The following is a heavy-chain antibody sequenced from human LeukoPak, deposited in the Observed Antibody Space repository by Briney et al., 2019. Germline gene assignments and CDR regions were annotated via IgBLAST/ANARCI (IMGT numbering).Heavy chain of an antibody. J-gene: IGHJ4*02. CDR2: INAGNGNT. CDR1: GYIFTSYA. D-gene: IGHD3-22*01. V-gene: IGHV1-3*01. Sequence: ASVTVSCKASGYIFTSYAIHWVRQAPGQRREWMGWINAGNGNTKYSQKFQGSVTITRDTSASTAYMELSSLRSEDTAVYYCARGSSGYPRYFDYWGQGTLVTVSS. CDR3: ARGSSGYPRYFDY.